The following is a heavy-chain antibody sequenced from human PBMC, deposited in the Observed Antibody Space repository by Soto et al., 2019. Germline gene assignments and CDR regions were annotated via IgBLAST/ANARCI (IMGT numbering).Heavy chain of an antibody. CDR2: IYYSGST. CDR3: ARHCPDIVAAITGGYYFDY. Sequence: SETLSLTCTVSGGSISSSSYYWGWIRQPPGKGLEWIGSIYYSGSTYYNPSLKSRVTISVDTSKNQFSLKLTSVTAADTAVYYCARHCPDIVAAITGGYYFDYWGQETLVTVSS. J-gene: IGHJ4*02. V-gene: IGHV4-39*01. D-gene: IGHD5-12*01. CDR1: GGSISSSSYY.